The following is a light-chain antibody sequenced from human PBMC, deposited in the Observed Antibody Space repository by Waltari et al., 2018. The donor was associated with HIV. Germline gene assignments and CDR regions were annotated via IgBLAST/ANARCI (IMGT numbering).Light chain of an antibody. Sequence: SELTQSPSMSVSPGQTARLRYSGDALPMKYCFGYQQKPGQAPVLLIYKDIERPSWVPERFSASSSGTTVILTISGVQAEDEAVYYCQSTDSGGTHVVFGGGTKLTVL. V-gene: IGLV3-25*03. CDR2: KDI. J-gene: IGLJ2*01. CDR3: QSTDSGGTHVV. CDR1: ALPMKY.